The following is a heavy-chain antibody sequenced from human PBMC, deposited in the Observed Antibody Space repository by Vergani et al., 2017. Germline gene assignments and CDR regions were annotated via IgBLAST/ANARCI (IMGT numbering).Heavy chain of an antibody. CDR3: ARDLSYSTAWPFFDS. V-gene: IGHV3-23*04. CDR2: ISGSGGST. CDR1: GFTFSSYA. J-gene: IGHJ4*02. Sequence: DVQIVESGGGLVQPGGSLRLSCAASGFTFSSYAMSWVRQAPGKGLEWVSAISGSGGSTYYADSVKGRFTISRDSSKTLYLQMDSLRVEDTAMYFCARDLSYSTAWPFFDSRGQGTLVTVSS. D-gene: IGHD4-11*01.